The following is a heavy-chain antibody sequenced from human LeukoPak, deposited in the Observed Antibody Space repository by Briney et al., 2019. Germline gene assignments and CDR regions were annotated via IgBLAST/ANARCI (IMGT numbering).Heavy chain of an antibody. CDR1: GFVFSKYA. J-gene: IGHJ4*02. Sequence: GGSLRLSCVGSGFVFSKYAVHWVRQTPGKGLEWVAVVSYDGDFKLYGDSVKGRFTISRDNSQNMLFLQMNDLRPQDAATYFCARDPYSHDSSGFSYFLQYWGQGTVVTVSS. CDR2: VSYDGDFK. CDR3: ARDPYSHDSSGFSYFLQY. V-gene: IGHV3-30-3*01. D-gene: IGHD6-19*01.